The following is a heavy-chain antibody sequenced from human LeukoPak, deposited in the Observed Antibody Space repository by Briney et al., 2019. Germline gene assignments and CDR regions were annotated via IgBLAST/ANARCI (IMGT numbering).Heavy chain of an antibody. CDR3: ARESMMVGDDAFDI. Sequence: GGSLRLSCAASGFTFSTYDMHWVRQATGKGLEWVSAISTAGDTYYPGSVKGRFTISRENAKNSLYLQMNSLRAGDTAVYYCARESMMVGDDAFDIWGQGTMVTVSS. J-gene: IGHJ3*02. CDR1: GFTFSTYD. CDR2: ISTAGDT. D-gene: IGHD3-16*01. V-gene: IGHV3-13*04.